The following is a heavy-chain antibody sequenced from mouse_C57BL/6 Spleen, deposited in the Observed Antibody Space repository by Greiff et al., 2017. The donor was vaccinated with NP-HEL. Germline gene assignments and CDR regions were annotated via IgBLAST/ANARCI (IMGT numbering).Heavy chain of an antibody. CDR3: ARSHYGNPFAY. CDR2: IDPNSGGT. CDR1: GYTFTSYW. Sequence: VQLQESGAELVKPGASVKLSCKASGYTFTSYWMHWVKQRPGRGLEWLGRIDPNSGGTKYNAKFKSKATLTVDKPSSTAYMQLSSLTSEDSAVYYCARSHYGNPFAYWGQGTLVTVSA. J-gene: IGHJ3*01. D-gene: IGHD2-1*01. V-gene: IGHV1-72*01.